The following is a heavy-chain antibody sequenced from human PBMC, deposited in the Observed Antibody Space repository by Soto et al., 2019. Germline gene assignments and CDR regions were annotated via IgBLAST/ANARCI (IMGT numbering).Heavy chain of an antibody. Sequence: QVQLVESGGGVVQPGRSLRLSCAASGFTFSSYGMHWVRQAPGKGLEWVAVISYDGSNKYYADSVKGRFTISRDNSKNTLYLQMNILRAEDTAVYYCAKERGDSSGYYRAEYFQHWGQGTLVTVSS. D-gene: IGHD3-22*01. CDR3: AKERGDSSGYYRAEYFQH. J-gene: IGHJ1*01. CDR1: GFTFSSYG. V-gene: IGHV3-30*18. CDR2: ISYDGSNK.